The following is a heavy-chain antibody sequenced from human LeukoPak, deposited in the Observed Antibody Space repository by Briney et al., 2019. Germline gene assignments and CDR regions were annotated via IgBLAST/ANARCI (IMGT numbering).Heavy chain of an antibody. D-gene: IGHD6-19*01. CDR2: INPNSGGT. Sequence: PVASVKVSCKASGYTFTGYYMHWVRQAPGQGLEWMGWINPNSGGTNYAQKFQGWVTMTRDTSISTAYMELSRLRSDDTAVYYCARDAGIAVAGTPDYWGQGTLVTVSS. CDR1: GYTFTGYY. CDR3: ARDAGIAVAGTPDY. V-gene: IGHV1-2*04. J-gene: IGHJ4*02.